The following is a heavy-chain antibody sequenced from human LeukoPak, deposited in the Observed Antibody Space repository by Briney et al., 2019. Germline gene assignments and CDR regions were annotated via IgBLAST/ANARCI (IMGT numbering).Heavy chain of an antibody. J-gene: IGHJ2*01. V-gene: IGHV4-34*01. CDR2: INHIGVT. D-gene: IGHD2-21*01. CDR1: GGTFSYYY. Sequence: SETLSLTCNVYGGTFSYYYWIWIRRTPGKGLEWIGEINHIGVTKYNPSLNSRVTISLDTSKSQFSLHLTAMTAAVTAEYFCARAMHNWYFDLWGRGTLVTVSS. CDR3: ARAMHNWYFDL.